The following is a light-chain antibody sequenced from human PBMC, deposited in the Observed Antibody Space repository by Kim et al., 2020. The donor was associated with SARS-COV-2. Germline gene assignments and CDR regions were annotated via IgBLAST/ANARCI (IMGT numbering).Light chain of an antibody. V-gene: IGKV1-5*01. CDR3: QQYNSYSFT. J-gene: IGKJ4*01. CDR2: DVS. CDR1: QSISNW. Sequence: ASVGYRVTITCQASQSISNWLAWYQQKPGKAPKLLIYDVSTLQSGVPSRFSGSGSRTEFTLTISSLQPDDFATYYCQQYNSYSFTFGGGTKVEIK.